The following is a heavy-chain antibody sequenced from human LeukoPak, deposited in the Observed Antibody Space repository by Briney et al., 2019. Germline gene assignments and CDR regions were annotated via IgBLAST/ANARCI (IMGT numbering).Heavy chain of an antibody. CDR2: ISSSSSYI. D-gene: IGHD2-15*01. CDR3: ARTIEEYCSGGSCYHYYFDY. V-gene: IGHV3-21*01. J-gene: IGHJ4*02. CDR1: GFTFSSYS. Sequence: GGSLRLSCAASGFTFSSYSMNWVRPAPGKGLEWVSSISSSSSYIYYADSVKGRFTISRDNAKNSLYLQMNSLRAEDTAVYYCARTIEEYCSGGSCYHYYFDYWGQGTLVTVSS.